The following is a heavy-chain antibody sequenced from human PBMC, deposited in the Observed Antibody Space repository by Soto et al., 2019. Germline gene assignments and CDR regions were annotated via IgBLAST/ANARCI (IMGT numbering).Heavy chain of an antibody. D-gene: IGHD3-10*01. J-gene: IGHJ5*02. CDR3: ARRQPALLWLGEGWFDP. Sequence: HGESLKISCKGSGYSFTSYWIGWVRQMPGKGLEWMGIIYPGDSDTRYSPSFQGQVTISADKSISTAYLQWSSLKASDTAMYYCARRQPALLWLGEGWFDPWGQGTLVTVSS. V-gene: IGHV5-51*01. CDR2: IYPGDSDT. CDR1: GYSFTSYW.